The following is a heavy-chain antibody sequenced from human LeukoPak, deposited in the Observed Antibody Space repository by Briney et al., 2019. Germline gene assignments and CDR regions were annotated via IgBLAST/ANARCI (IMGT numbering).Heavy chain of an antibody. CDR3: YCSGGSCPW. Sequence: PGGSLRLSCADSGFTFSSYWMHWVRQAPGKGLMWVSRINTDGSSSNYAGSVKGRFTISRDNAKNTLYLQMNSLRAEDTAVYYCYCSGGSCPWWGQGTLVTVSS. D-gene: IGHD2-15*01. V-gene: IGHV3-74*01. CDR1: GFTFSSYW. CDR2: INTDGSSS. J-gene: IGHJ4*02.